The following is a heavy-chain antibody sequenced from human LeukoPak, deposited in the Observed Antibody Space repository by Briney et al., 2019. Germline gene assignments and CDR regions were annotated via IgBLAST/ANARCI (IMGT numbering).Heavy chain of an antibody. CDR3: ARALLWFGPKFDY. V-gene: IGHV1-2*02. CDR1: GYTFTGYY. CDR2: INPNSGGT. Sequence: EASVKVSCKASGYTFTGYYMHWVRQAPGQGLEWMGWINPNSGGTNYAQKFQGRVTMTRDTSISTAYMELSRLRSDDTAVYYCARALLWFGPKFDYWGQGTLVTVSS. D-gene: IGHD3-10*01. J-gene: IGHJ4*02.